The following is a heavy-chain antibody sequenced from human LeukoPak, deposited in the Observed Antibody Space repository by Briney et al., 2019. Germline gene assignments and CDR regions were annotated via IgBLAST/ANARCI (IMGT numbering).Heavy chain of an antibody. Sequence: SETLSLTCTVSGGSISNNRYYWAWIRQPPGAGLEWIGSILYSGTTFYNPSLKTRLTISVDTSKNQFSLRLNSMTAADTAVYYCARRLISATIDSWGHGILVTVSS. CDR1: GGSISNNRYY. J-gene: IGHJ5*01. D-gene: IGHD2-15*01. CDR2: ILYSGTT. CDR3: ARRLISATIDS. V-gene: IGHV4-39*01.